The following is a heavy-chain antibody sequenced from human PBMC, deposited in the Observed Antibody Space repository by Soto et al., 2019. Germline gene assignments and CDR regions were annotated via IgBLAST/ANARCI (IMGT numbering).Heavy chain of an antibody. V-gene: IGHV3-48*01. J-gene: IGHJ6*03. Sequence: HPGGSLRLSCAASGVPFSSYSMNWVRQAPGKGLEWVSYISSSSSTIYYADSVKGRFTISRDNAKNSLYLQMNSLRAEDTAVYYCAREIVVPAALGYYYYYYMDVWGKGTTVTVSS. CDR2: ISSSSSTI. CDR3: AREIVVPAALGYYYYYYMDV. D-gene: IGHD2-2*01. CDR1: GVPFSSYS.